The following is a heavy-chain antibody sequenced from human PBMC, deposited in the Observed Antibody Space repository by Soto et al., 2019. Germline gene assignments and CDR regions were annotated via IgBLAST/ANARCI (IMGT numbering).Heavy chain of an antibody. Sequence: GGSLRLSCAASGFTFDDYTMHWVRQAPGKGLEWVSLISWGGGRTYYADSVKGRFTISRDNSKNSLYLQMNSLRTEDTALYYCAKDITGTTSDYYYGMDVWGQGTTVTVSS. J-gene: IGHJ6*02. CDR3: AKDITGTTSDYYYGMDV. V-gene: IGHV3-43*01. D-gene: IGHD1-7*01. CDR2: ISWGGGRT. CDR1: GFTFDDYT.